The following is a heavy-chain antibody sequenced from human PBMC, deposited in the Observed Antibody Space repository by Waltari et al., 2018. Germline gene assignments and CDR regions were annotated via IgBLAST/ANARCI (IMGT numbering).Heavy chain of an antibody. CDR1: GFIFSVDA. Sequence: EVQLLESGGGLAQTGGSLRLSCAASGFIFSVDAMSWVRQAPGKGLEWVSSISGNGITTYYADSVKGRFTISRDNAKNTLFLQMNSLRAEDTAVYYCGKGDISGYYATTYYYYMDAWGRGTMVTVSS. J-gene: IGHJ6*03. V-gene: IGHV3-23*01. D-gene: IGHD3-22*01. CDR3: GKGDISGYYATTYYYYMDA. CDR2: ISGNGITT.